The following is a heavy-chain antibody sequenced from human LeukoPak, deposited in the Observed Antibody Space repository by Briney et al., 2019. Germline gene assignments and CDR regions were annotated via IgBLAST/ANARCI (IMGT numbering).Heavy chain of an antibody. CDR2: ISYDGSNK. J-gene: IGHJ4*02. D-gene: IGHD3-3*01. CDR3: ARDVTYYDFWSGYSLYYFDY. V-gene: IGHV3-30-3*01. Sequence: GGSLRLSCAASGFTFSSYAMHWVRQAPGKGLEWVAVISYDGSNKYYADSVKGRFTISRDNSKNTLYLQMNSLRAEDTAVYYCARDVTYYDFWSGYSLYYFDYWGQGTLVTVSS. CDR1: GFTFSSYA.